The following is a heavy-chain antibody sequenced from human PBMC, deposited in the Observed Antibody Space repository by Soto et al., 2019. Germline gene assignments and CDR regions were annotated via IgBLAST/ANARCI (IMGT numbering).Heavy chain of an antibody. CDR2: IIPIFGTA. CDR3: ARDRVREYYSTSSYGSWAFDI. Sequence: QVQLVQSGAEVKKPGSSVKVSCKASGGTFSTYAINWVRQAPGQGLEWMGGIIPIFGTANYAHKFQGRVTITAGKSTSTAYMELNSLRAEDTGVYYCARDRVREYYSTSSYGSWAFDIWGQGTMVTVSS. J-gene: IGHJ3*02. D-gene: IGHD6-6*01. V-gene: IGHV1-69*06. CDR1: GGTFSTYA.